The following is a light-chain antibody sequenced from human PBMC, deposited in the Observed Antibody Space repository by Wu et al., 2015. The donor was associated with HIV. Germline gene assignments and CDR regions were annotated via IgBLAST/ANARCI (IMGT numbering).Light chain of an antibody. V-gene: IGKV3-20*01. CDR2: GAS. CDR1: QSVSNNY. CDR3: QQYDTSIT. J-gene: IGKJ5*01. Sequence: ENVLTQFPGTLSLSPGERATFSCKASQSVSNNYFAWFQQRPGQAPRLLIYGASNRATGTPDRFSGSGSGTDFTLTISRLEPQDFAVYYCQQYDTSITFGQGTRLDIK.